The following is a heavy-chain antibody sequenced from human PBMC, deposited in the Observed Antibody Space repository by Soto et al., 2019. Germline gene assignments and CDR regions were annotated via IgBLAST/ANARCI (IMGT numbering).Heavy chain of an antibody. J-gene: IGHJ4*02. Sequence: PGGSLRLSCAASGFTFNTYAMHWVRQAPGKGLEWVAVISYDGSNKYYADSVKGRFTISRDNSKNTLYLEMNSLSTEDTAVYYCARVSRAMIVVVITVAFDYWGQGSLVTLSS. CDR3: ARVSRAMIVVVITVAFDY. CDR1: GFTFNTYA. CDR2: ISYDGSNK. V-gene: IGHV3-30-3*01. D-gene: IGHD3-22*01.